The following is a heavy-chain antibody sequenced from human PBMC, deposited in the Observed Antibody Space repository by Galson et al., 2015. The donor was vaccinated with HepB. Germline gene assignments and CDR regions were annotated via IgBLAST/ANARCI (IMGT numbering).Heavy chain of an antibody. CDR2: INPSSGST. CDR1: GYTFTSYY. D-gene: IGHD6-13*01. V-gene: IGHV1-46*03. Sequence: SVKVSCKASGYTFTSYYMHWVRQAPGQGLEWMGIINPSSGSTSYAQKFQGRVTMTRDTSTSTVYMELSSLRSEDTAVYYCASIAAAGNFDYWGQGTLVTVSS. J-gene: IGHJ4*02. CDR3: ASIAAAGNFDY.